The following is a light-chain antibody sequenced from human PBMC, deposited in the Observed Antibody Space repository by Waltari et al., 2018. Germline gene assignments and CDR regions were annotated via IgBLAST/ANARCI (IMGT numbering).Light chain of an antibody. CDR2: GKN. J-gene: IGLJ2*01. CDR3: HSRDSSGDVL. Sequence: SSELTQYPAVSVALGQTVRITCQGDSLRTYYVSWFHQRPGEAPALVIYGKNNRPSGIPDRFSASSSGSTASLTIIGAQAEDEADYYCHSRDSSGDVLIGGGTKLTV. V-gene: IGLV3-19*01. CDR1: SLRTYY.